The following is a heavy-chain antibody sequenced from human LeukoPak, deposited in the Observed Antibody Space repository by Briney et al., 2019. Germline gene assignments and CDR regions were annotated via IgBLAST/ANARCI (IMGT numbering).Heavy chain of an antibody. J-gene: IGHJ4*02. Sequence: SGPTLVNPTQTLTLTCTFSGFSLSTSGVGVGWIRQPPGKALEWLALIYWDDDKRYSPSLKSRLTITKDTSKNQVVLTMTNMDPVDTATYYCAHGSKILTGYYEVLWYFDYWGQGTLVTVSS. D-gene: IGHD3-9*01. V-gene: IGHV2-5*02. CDR3: AHGSKILTGYYEVLWYFDY. CDR1: GFSLSTSGVG. CDR2: IYWDDDK.